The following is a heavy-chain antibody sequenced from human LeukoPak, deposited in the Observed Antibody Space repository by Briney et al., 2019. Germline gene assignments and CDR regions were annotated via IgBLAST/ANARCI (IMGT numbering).Heavy chain of an antibody. D-gene: IGHD6-25*01. V-gene: IGHV1-69*05. CDR3: TRDLDDPRGYNVLAY. CDR1: GGTSINYA. CDR2: IIPMFRKA. Sequence: SVKVSCKASGGTSINYAINWVRQAPGQGLQWMGGIIPMFRKAHFAQRFQGRVTITTDEFTNTTYMELSSLRSEDTAVYYYTRDLDDPRGYNVLAYWGQGSLVTVSS. J-gene: IGHJ4*02.